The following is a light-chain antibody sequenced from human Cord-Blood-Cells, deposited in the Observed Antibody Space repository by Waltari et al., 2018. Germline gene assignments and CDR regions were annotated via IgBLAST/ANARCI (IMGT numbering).Light chain of an antibody. CDR2: LNSDGSH. CDR3: QTWGTGIQV. J-gene: IGLJ3*02. V-gene: IGLV4-69*01. CDR1: SGHSSYA. Sequence: QLVLTQSPSASASLGASVKLTCTLSSGHSSYAIAWHQPQPEKGPRYLMKLNSDGSHSKGDGIPDRFSGSSAGAERYLIISSLQSEDEADYYCQTWGTGIQVFGGGTKLTVL.